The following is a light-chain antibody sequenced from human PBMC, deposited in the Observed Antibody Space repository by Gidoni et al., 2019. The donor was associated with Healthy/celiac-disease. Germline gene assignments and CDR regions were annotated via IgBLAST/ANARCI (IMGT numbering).Light chain of an antibody. CDR2: GNS. Sequence: QSVLTQPTSVSGAPGQRVTITCTGSSSNLGAGYDVHWYQQLPGPAPKRLIYGNSNRPSGVPDRFSVSKSGTSASLAITGLQAEDEADYSCQSYDSSLSGSGVVFGGGTKLTVL. CDR1: SSNLGAGYD. J-gene: IGLJ2*01. CDR3: QSYDSSLSGSGVV. V-gene: IGLV1-40*01.